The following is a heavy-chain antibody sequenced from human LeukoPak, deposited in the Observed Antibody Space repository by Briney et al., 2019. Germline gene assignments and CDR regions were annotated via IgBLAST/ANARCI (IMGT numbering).Heavy chain of an antibody. CDR2: ISDSGKTI. CDR1: GFTFSSYE. D-gene: IGHD5-12*01. Sequence: PGGSLRLSCAVPGFTFSSYEMNWVRQAPGKGLEWVSYISDSGKTIYYADSVKGRFTISRDNAKNSLYLQMNSLRAEDTAVYYCARDYSGWSLDPWGQGTLVTVSS. J-gene: IGHJ5*02. CDR3: ARDYSGWSLDP. V-gene: IGHV3-48*03.